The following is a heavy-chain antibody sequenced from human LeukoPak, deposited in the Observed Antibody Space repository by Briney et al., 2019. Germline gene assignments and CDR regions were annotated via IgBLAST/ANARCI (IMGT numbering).Heavy chain of an antibody. D-gene: IGHD6-19*01. CDR1: GGSIRSYY. CDR3: ARGGAVAGPFDFDY. CDR2: IYTSGST. Sequence: SETPSLTCTDPGGSIRSYYWSWIRQPAGKGLEWIGRIYTSGSTNHNTYLQCRVTMPVATSKNQFSLNYKSATAAATALHYCARGGAVAGPFDFDYWGQGTLVTVSS. V-gene: IGHV4-4*07. J-gene: IGHJ4*02.